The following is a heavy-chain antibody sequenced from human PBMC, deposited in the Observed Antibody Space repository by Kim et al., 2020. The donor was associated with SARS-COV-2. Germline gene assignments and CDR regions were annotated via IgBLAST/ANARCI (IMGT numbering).Heavy chain of an antibody. V-gene: IGHV4-34*01. J-gene: IGHJ4*02. Sequence: SETLSLTCAVYGGSFSGYYWSWIRQPPGKGLEWIGEINHSGSTNYNPSLKSRVTISVVTSKNQFSLKLSSVTAADTAVYYCARGPRLQWLVLYYFDYWGQGTLVTVSS. CDR1: GGSFSGYY. CDR2: INHSGST. D-gene: IGHD6-19*01. CDR3: ARGPRLQWLVLYYFDY.